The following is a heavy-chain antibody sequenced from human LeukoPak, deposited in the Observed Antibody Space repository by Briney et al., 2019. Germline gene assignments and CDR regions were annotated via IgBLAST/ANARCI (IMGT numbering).Heavy chain of an antibody. J-gene: IGHJ4*02. V-gene: IGHV1-2*02. CDR1: GYTFTGYY. Sequence: GASVKVSCRASGYTFTGYYMHWIRQAPGQGLEWMGWINPNSGRTNYAQKFQGRVTMTSDTPISTAYMDLSRLRSDDTALYYCARDPPVVRGVIISRVFDYWGQGTLVTVSS. CDR3: ARDPPVVRGVIISRVFDY. D-gene: IGHD3-10*01. CDR2: INPNSGRT.